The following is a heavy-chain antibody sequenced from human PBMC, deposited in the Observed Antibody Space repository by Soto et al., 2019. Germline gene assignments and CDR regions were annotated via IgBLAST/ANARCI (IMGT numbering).Heavy chain of an antibody. J-gene: IGHJ4*02. D-gene: IGHD6-6*01. CDR1: GFTVSSNY. CDR2: IYSGGST. CDR3: ARGSSSSDYFDY. V-gene: IGHV3-66*01. Sequence: GGSLRLSCAASGFTVSSNYMSWVRQAPGKGLEWVSVIYSGGSTYYADSVKGRFTISRDNSKNTLYLQMNSLRAEDTAVYYCARGSSSSDYFDYWGQGTLVTVSS.